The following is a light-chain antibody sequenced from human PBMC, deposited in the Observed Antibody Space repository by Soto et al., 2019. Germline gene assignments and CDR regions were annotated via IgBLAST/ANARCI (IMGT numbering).Light chain of an antibody. V-gene: IGKV3-11*01. CDR1: QSVGGH. CDR3: QQRNNWPPSIT. CDR2: DAS. J-gene: IGKJ5*01. Sequence: EIVLTQSPATLSLSPGERATLSCRASQSVGGHLAWYQQKPGQAPRLLIYDASDRATGIPARFSGSGSETDFTLTISSLEPDDGAVYYCQQRNNWPPSITFGQGTRLEIK.